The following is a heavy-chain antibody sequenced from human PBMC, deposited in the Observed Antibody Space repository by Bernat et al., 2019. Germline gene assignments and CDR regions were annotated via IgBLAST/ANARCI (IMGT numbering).Heavy chain of an antibody. CDR2: IYYSGST. V-gene: IGHV4-39*01. Sequence: QLQLQESDPGLVKPSETLSLTCTVSGGSISSSSYYWGWIRQPPGKGLEWIGSIYYSGSTYYNPSLKSRVTISVDTSKNQFSLKLSSVTAADTAVYYCATLTLGYCSSTSCYFDYWGQGTLVTVSS. J-gene: IGHJ4*02. D-gene: IGHD2-2*01. CDR3: ATLTLGYCSSTSCYFDY. CDR1: GGSISSSSYY.